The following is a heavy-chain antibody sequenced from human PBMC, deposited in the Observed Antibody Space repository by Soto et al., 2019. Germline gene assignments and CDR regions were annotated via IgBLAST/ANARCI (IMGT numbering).Heavy chain of an antibody. Sequence: QVPLVQSGAEVKKPGASVKVSCKASGYTFTSYDINWVRQATGQGLEWMGWMNPNSGNTGYAQKFQGRVTMTRNTSISTAYMELSSLRSEDTAVYYCARGGEPYYDFWSGYYFDYWGQGTLVTVSS. CDR1: GYTFTSYD. CDR2: MNPNSGNT. J-gene: IGHJ4*02. CDR3: ARGGEPYYDFWSGYYFDY. D-gene: IGHD3-3*01. V-gene: IGHV1-8*01.